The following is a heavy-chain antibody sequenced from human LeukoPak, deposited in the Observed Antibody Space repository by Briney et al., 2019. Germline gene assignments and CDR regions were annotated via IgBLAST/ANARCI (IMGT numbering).Heavy chain of an antibody. V-gene: IGHV4-59*01. CDR3: ARAHSSSSPELY. D-gene: IGHD6-13*01. J-gene: IGHJ4*02. Sequence: PSETLSLTCTVSGGSISTYYWSWIRQPPGKGLEWIGYIYYSGSTNYNPSLKSRVTISVDTSKNQFSLKLSSVTAADTAMYFCARAHSSSSPELYWGRGTLVTVSS. CDR2: IYYSGST. CDR1: GGSISTYY.